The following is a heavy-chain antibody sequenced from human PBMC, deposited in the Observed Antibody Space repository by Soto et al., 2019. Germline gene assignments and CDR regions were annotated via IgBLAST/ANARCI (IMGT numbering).Heavy chain of an antibody. CDR3: ARGGYDFWRCYYPFYY. D-gene: IGHD3-3*01. CDR1: GFTVSSNY. J-gene: IGHJ4*02. CDR2: IYSGGST. Sequence: EVQLVESGGGLIQPGGSLRLSCAASGFTVSSNYMSWVRQAPGKGLEWVSVIYSGGSTYYADSVKGRFTISRDNPKNTLYLQMNSLRADDTAVYYCARGGYDFWRCYYPFYYWGQGTLVTVSS. V-gene: IGHV3-53*01.